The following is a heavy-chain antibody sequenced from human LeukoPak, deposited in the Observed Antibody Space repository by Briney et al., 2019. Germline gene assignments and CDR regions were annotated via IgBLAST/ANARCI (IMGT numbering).Heavy chain of an antibody. CDR1: GGSISRSSYY. J-gene: IGHJ4*02. CDR3: ASSVGSTDY. D-gene: IGHD1-26*01. CDR2: IYYTETT. V-gene: IGHV4-39*01. Sequence: SETLSLTCIVSGGSISRSSYYWGWVRQPPGKGLEWIASIYYTETTYYNPSLKSRVTTSVDTSKNQFSLKLSSVTAADAAVYYCASSVGSTDYWGQGTLVTVSS.